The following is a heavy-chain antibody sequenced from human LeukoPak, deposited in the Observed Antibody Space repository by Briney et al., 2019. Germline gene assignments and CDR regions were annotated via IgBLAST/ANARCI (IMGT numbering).Heavy chain of an antibody. V-gene: IGHV1-2*06. CDR1: GYIFTGYY. J-gene: IGHJ4*02. CDR3: AVEVRGGQTHLPFDY. Sequence: GASVKVSCKASGYIFTGYYMHWVRQAPGQGLEWMGRINPNSGGTNYAQKFQGRVTMTRDTSISTAYMELSRLRSDDTAVYYCAVEVRGGQTHLPFDYWGQGTLVTVSS. D-gene: IGHD3-10*01. CDR2: INPNSGGT.